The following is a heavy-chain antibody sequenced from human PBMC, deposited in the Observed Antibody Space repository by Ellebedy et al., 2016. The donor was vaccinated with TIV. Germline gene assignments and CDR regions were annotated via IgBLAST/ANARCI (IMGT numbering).Heavy chain of an antibody. CDR3: ASLRNDYGDYVGY. CDR2: ITSTSDNR. V-gene: IGHV3-48*02. J-gene: IGHJ4*02. CDR1: GFTFSRYS. Sequence: GESLKISCAASGFTFSRYSMNWVRQAPGKGLECISFITSTSDNRYYADSVKGRFTISRDNAKNSLYLQMNSLRDDDTAVYYCASLRNDYGDYVGYWGQGTLVTVSS. D-gene: IGHD4-17*01.